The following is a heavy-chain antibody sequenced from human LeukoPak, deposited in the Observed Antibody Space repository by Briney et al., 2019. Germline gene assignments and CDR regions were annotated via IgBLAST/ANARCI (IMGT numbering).Heavy chain of an antibody. D-gene: IGHD2-2*01. Sequence: SVKVSCKASGGTFSSYAISWVRQASGQGLEWMGRIIPILGIANYAQKFQGRVTITADKSTSTAYMELSSLRSEDTAVYYCARLGYCSSTSCLDYWGQGTLVTVSS. CDR1: GGTFSSYA. CDR3: ARLGYCSSTSCLDY. V-gene: IGHV1-69*04. CDR2: IIPILGIA. J-gene: IGHJ4*02.